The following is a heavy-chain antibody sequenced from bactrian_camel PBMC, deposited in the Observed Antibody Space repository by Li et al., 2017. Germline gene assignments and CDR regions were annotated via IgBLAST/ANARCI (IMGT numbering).Heavy chain of an antibody. CDR2: ITTGTGNT. CDR3: AATQFCVVRVPSLITEYNY. J-gene: IGHJ4*01. D-gene: IGHD1*01. CDR1: AYTGGPFY. V-gene: IGHV3S1*01. Sequence: HVQLVESGGGSVQAGGSLRLSCAASAYTGGPFYMAYFRQAPGKEREGVAAITTGTGNTDYADSVRGRFTISQDSAENILYLQMSSLKPEDTAMYYCAATQFCVVRVPSLITEYNYRGQGTQVTVS.